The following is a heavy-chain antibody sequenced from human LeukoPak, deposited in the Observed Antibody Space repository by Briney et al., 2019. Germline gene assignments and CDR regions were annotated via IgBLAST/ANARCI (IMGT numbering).Heavy chain of an antibody. J-gene: IGHJ4*02. CDR2: ITAYNGNT. CDR1: GYTFTNYG. CDR3: ARAWDLFVFDY. D-gene: IGHD1-26*01. Sequence: ASVKVSCKASGYTFTNYGISWVRQAPGQGLEWMGWITAYNGNTNYTQKLQGRVAMTTDTSTSTAYMELRSLRSDDTAVYFCARAWDLFVFDYWGQGTLVTVSS. V-gene: IGHV1-18*01.